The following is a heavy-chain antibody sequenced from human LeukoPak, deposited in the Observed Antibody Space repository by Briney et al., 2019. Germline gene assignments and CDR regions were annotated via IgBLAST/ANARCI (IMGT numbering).Heavy chain of an antibody. J-gene: IGHJ3*02. V-gene: IGHV3-74*01. CDR1: GFTFSSYW. D-gene: IGHD3-16*02. CDR3: ARALDDYIWGSYRWFPADAFDI. Sequence: PGGSLRLSCAASGFTFSSYWMHWVRQAPGKGLVWVSRINSDGSSTSYADSVKGRLTISRDNAKNTLYLQMNSLRAEDTAVYYCARALDDYIWGSYRWFPADAFDIWGQGTMVTVSS. CDR2: INSDGSST.